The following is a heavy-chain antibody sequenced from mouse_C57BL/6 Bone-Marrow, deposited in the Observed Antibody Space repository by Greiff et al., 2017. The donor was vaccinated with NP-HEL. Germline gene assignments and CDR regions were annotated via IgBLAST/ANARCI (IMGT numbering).Heavy chain of an antibody. J-gene: IGHJ2*01. Sequence: QVHVKQPGAELVRPGSSVKLSCKASGYTFTSYWMDWVKQRPGQGLEWIGNIYPSDSETHYNQKFKDKATLTVDKSSSTAYMQLSSLTSEDSAVYYCSRSLLRSFDYWGQGTTLTVSS. D-gene: IGHD1-1*01. V-gene: IGHV1-61*01. CDR1: GYTFTSYW. CDR3: SRSLLRSFDY. CDR2: IYPSDSET.